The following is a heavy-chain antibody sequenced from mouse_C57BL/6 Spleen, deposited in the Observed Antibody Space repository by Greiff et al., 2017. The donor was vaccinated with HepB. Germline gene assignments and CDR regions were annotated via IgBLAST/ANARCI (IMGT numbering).Heavy chain of an antibody. J-gene: IGHJ1*03. CDR1: GYAFTNYL. D-gene: IGHD2-3*01. Sequence: QVQLQQSGAELVRPGTSVKVSCKASGYAFTNYLIEWVKQRPGQGLEWIGVINPGSGGTNYNEKFKGKATLTADKSSSTAYMQLSSLTSEDSAVYACARYDGSYLYFDVWGTGTTVTVSS. CDR2: INPGSGGT. V-gene: IGHV1-54*01. CDR3: ARYDGSYLYFDV.